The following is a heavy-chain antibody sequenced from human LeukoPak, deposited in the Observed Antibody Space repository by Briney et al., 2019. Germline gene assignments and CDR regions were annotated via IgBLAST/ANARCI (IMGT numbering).Heavy chain of an antibody. D-gene: IGHD7-27*01. V-gene: IGHV3-48*01. J-gene: IGHJ4*02. Sequence: PGGSLRLSCAASGFTFSSYSMNWVRQAPGKGLEWVSYISSSSSTIYYADSVKGRFTISRDNAKNSLYLQVNSLRAEDTAVYYCASGDHEALFDYWGQGTLSPSPQ. CDR3: ASGDHEALFDY. CDR1: GFTFSSYS. CDR2: ISSSSSTI.